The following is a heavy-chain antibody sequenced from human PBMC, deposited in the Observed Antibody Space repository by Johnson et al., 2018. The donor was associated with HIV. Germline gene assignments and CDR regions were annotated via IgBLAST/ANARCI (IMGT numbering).Heavy chain of an antibody. V-gene: IGHV3-20*04. Sequence: VQLVESGGGLVQPGRSLRLSCAASGFTFDDYGMSWVRQAPGKGLEWVSAINWNGGNTGYADSVKGRFTISRDNAKNSLYLQMNSLRAEDTAVYYCAKWGLGGGADAFDIWGQGTMVTVSS. CDR2: INWNGGNT. CDR3: AKWGLGGGADAFDI. CDR1: GFTFDDYG. D-gene: IGHD3-16*01. J-gene: IGHJ3*02.